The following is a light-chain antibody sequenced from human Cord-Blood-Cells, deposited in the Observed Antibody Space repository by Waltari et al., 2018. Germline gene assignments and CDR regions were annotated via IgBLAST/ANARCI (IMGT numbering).Light chain of an antibody. V-gene: IGLV2-14*01. J-gene: IGLJ1*01. CDR1: SSDVGGSNY. CDR3: SSYTSSSTYV. CDR2: DGS. Sequence: QSALTQPASVSGSPGQSIHIPCTVTSSDVGGSNYVSWYQQHPGKAPKLIIYDGSNRPSGVSNRFSGSKSGNTASLTISGLQAEDEADYYCSSYTSSSTYVFGTGTKVTVL.